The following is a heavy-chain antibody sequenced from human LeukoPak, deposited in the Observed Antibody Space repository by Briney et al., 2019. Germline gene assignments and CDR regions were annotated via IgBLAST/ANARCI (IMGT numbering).Heavy chain of an antibody. CDR1: GFTFSSYS. Sequence: PGGSLRLSCAASGFTFSSYSMNWVHQAPGKGLEWVSSISSSSSYIYYADSVKGRFTISRDNAKNSLYPQMNSLRDEDTAVYYCARAYDFWSGHMDVWGKGTTVTVSS. CDR2: ISSSSSYI. CDR3: ARAYDFWSGHMDV. V-gene: IGHV3-21*01. D-gene: IGHD3-3*01. J-gene: IGHJ6*03.